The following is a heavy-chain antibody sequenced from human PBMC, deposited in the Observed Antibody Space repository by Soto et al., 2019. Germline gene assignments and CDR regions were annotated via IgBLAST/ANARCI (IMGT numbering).Heavy chain of an antibody. J-gene: IGHJ4*02. CDR2: IDPSDSYT. D-gene: IGHD5-12*01. Sequence: ESLSIRWRGAECSIASYLSSLVRQLPGKGLEWMGRIDPSDSYTNYSPSFQGHVTISADKSISTAYLQWSSLKASDSAMHSCARLKGDGYKVDYLGQGTLVTVSS. CDR1: ECSIASYL. V-gene: IGHV5-10-1*01. CDR3: ARLKGDGYKVDY.